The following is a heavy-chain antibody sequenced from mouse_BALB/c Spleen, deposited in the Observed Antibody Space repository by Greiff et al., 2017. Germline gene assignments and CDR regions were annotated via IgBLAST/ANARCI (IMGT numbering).Heavy chain of an antibody. J-gene: IGHJ2*01. Sequence: VQLPQSGPVLARPGAFVKMSCNASGYTFTSYWMHWVKQRPGPGLEWIGAISPGNSATSYNPKFKGKSKLTAVTSTSTAYMELSNLTNEDSAVYYCTRIQDSRYFDYWGQGTKLTVAA. CDR3: TRIQDSRYFDY. CDR2: ISPGNSAT. D-gene: IGHD2-12*01. CDR1: GYTFTSYW. V-gene: IGHV1-5*01.